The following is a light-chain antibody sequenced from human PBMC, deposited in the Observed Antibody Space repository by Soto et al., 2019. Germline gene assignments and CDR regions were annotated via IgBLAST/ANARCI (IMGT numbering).Light chain of an antibody. J-gene: IGLJ2*01. CDR3: SSYTSTNFVI. Sequence: QYALTQPASVSGSPGQSITISCTGSSGDIGDYKYVSWYKQHPGKAPKLMIYDVSNRPSGVSNRFSASKSGNTASLTISGLQAEDEADYYCSSYTSTNFVILGGGTKLTVL. CDR1: SGDIGDYKY. CDR2: DVS. V-gene: IGLV2-14*01.